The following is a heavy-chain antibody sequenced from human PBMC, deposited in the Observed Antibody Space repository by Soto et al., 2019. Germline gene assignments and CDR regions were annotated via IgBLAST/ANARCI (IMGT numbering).Heavy chain of an antibody. CDR3: ARSKDDYDLYDY. CDR1: GFTFSSYS. V-gene: IGHV3-21*01. CDR2: ISSSSSYI. D-gene: IGHD3-22*01. Sequence: GGSLRLSCAASGFTFSSYSMNWVRQAPGKGLEWVSSISSSSSYIYYADSVKGRFTISRDNAKNSLYLQMNSLRAEDTAVYYCARSKDDYDLYDYWGQGTLVTVSS. J-gene: IGHJ4*02.